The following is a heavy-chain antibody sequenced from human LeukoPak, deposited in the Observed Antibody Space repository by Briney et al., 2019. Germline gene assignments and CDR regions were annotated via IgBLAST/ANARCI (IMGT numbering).Heavy chain of an antibody. J-gene: IGHJ4*02. V-gene: IGHV3-23*01. CDR3: AKTMVRGVIGYFDY. CDR1: GFTFSSYG. D-gene: IGHD3-10*01. Sequence: GGSLRLSCAASGFTFSSYGMSWVRQAPGKGLEWVSAISGSGGSTYYADSVKGRFTISRDNSKNTLYLQMNSLRAEDTAVYYCAKTMVRGVIGYFDYWGQGTLVTVSS. CDR2: ISGSGGST.